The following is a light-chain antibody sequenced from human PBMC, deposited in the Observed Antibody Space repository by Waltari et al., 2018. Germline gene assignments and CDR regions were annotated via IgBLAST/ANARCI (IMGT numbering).Light chain of an antibody. CDR1: QSISTY. V-gene: IGKV1-39*01. CDR2: AAS. Sequence: DIQMTQSPSSLSASVGDRVTITCRASQSISTYLNWYQQKPGNAPKLLIYAASNLQSGVPSRFSGSRSGTDFTLSISSLQPEDFATYYCQQNYYTPWTFGQGTKVEI. CDR3: QQNYYTPWT. J-gene: IGKJ1*01.